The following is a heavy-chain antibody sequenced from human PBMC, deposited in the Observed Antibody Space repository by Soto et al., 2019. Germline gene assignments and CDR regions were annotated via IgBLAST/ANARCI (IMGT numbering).Heavy chain of an antibody. CDR1: GGSISSGGYY. CDR2: IYYSGST. CDR3: ARDLVAARPDGWFDP. V-gene: IGHV4-31*03. J-gene: IGHJ5*02. Sequence: SETLSLTCTVSGGSISSGGYYWSWIRQHPGKGLEWIGYIYYSGSTYYNPSLKSRVTISVDTSKNQFSLKLSSVTAADTAVYYCARDLVAARPDGWFDPWGQGTLVTVSS. D-gene: IGHD6-6*01.